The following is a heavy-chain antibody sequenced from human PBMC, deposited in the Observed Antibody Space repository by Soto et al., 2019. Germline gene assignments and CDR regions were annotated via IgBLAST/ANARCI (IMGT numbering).Heavy chain of an antibody. CDR2: ISWDGGST. J-gene: IGHJ3*02. CDR1: GFTFDDYA. V-gene: IGHV3-43D*04. Sequence: GGSLRLSCAASGFTFDDYAMHWVRQAPGKGLEWVSLISWDGGSTYYADSVKGRFTISRDNSKNTLYLQMNSLRAEDTAVYYCARTYTRAFDIWGQGTMVTVSS. CDR3: ARTYTRAFDI. D-gene: IGHD4-4*01.